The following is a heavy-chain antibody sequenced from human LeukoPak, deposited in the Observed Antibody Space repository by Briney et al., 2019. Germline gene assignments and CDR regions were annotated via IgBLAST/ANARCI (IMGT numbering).Heavy chain of an antibody. CDR3: ARGRSRHILLWFGEHHNAFDI. Sequence: ASVKVSCKASGYTFTSYDINWVRQATGQGLEWMGRMNPNSGNTGYAQKFQGRVTMTRNTSISTAYMELSSLRSADTAVYYCARGRSRHILLWFGEHHNAFDIWGQGTMVTVSS. CDR1: GYTFTSYD. CDR2: MNPNSGNT. D-gene: IGHD3-10*01. J-gene: IGHJ3*02. V-gene: IGHV1-8*01.